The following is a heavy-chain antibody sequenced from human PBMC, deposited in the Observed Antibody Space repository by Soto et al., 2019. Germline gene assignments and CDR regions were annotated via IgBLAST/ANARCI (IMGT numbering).Heavy chain of an antibody. V-gene: IGHV2-5*02. CDR2: IYYDDDK. J-gene: IGHJ4*02. CDR1: GFSFTGSGGA. CDR3: AHRREGWLRYRTFFFDY. D-gene: IGHD5-12*01. Sequence: QISLKESGPTLVKPTQTLTLTCTFSGFSFTGSGGAVGWIRQPPGKALEWLALIYYDDDKRYRPSLRRRLTITKDASKNQVVLTMTDMDPGDTATYYCAHRREGWLRYRTFFFDYWGQGTLVTVTS.